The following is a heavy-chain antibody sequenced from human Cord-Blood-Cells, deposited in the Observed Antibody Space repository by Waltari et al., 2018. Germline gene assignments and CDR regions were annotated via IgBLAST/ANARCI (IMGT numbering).Heavy chain of an antibody. J-gene: IGHJ5*02. Sequence: EVQLVESGGGLVQPGGSLRLSCAASGFTFSSYAMSSVRQAPGKGLEWVSAISGSGGSTYYADSVKGRFTISRDNSKNTLYLQMNSLRAEDTAVYYCAKAPDYDFWSGYYTWFDPWGQGTLVTVSS. D-gene: IGHD3-3*01. CDR3: AKAPDYDFWSGYYTWFDP. V-gene: IGHV3-23*04. CDR1: GFTFSSYA. CDR2: ISGSGGST.